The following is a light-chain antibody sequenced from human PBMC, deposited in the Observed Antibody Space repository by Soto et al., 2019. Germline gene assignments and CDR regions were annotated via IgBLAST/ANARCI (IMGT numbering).Light chain of an antibody. Sequence: DIQMTQSPSSLSVSVGDRVTITCRASQNIAGYLNWYQQKPGKAPKLLIYGSSNLQSGVPSTFSGSGSDTDFTLTISSLQPEDFATYYCQQSYITPYTFGQGTKLGIK. CDR1: QNIAGY. CDR2: GSS. J-gene: IGKJ2*01. V-gene: IGKV1-39*01. CDR3: QQSYITPYT.